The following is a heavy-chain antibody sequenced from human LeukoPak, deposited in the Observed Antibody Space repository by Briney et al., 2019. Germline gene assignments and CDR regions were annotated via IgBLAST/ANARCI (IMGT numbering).Heavy chain of an antibody. D-gene: IGHD6-13*01. CDR3: AKGPGAAVGKRYIQH. CDR1: GFTFNDYA. V-gene: IGHV3-43D*03. J-gene: IGHJ1*01. Sequence: GGSLRLSCAASGFTFNDYAMRWVRQAPGKGLEWVSLMKGRFTISRDNSKNSLSLQMNSLRAEDTALYYCAKGPGAAVGKRYIQHWGQDTLVTVST.